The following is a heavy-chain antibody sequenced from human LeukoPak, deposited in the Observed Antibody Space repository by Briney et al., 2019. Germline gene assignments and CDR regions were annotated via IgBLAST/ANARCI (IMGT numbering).Heavy chain of an antibody. J-gene: IGHJ4*02. CDR2: ISYDGSNK. CDR1: GFTFSSYG. Sequence: GGSLRLSCAASGFTFSSYGMHWVGQAPGKGLEWVAVISYDGSNKYYADSVKGRFTISRDNSKNTLYLQMNSLRAEDTAVYYCASEGIAVAGPRVDYWGQGTLVTVPS. CDR3: ASEGIAVAGPRVDY. V-gene: IGHV3-30*03. D-gene: IGHD6-19*01.